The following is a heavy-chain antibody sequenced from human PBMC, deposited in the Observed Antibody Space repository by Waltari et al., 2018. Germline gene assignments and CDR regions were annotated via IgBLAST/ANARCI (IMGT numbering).Heavy chain of an antibody. CDR3: ARGAGAVAGHTYVDY. CDR2: IYYSGSP. J-gene: IGHJ4*02. CDR1: GGSVNSASYY. V-gene: IGHV4-61*01. Sequence: QVQLQESGPGLVKPSETLSLTCTVSGGSVNSASYYWTWIRQPPGKGLEWIAYIYYSGSPNYNPSLKSRVTISVDTSKNQFSLNLYSVTAADTAVYYCARGAGAVAGHTYVDYWGQGTLVTVSS. D-gene: IGHD6-19*01.